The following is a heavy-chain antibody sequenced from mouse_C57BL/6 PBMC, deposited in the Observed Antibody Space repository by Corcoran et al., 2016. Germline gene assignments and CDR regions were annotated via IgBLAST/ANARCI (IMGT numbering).Heavy chain of an antibody. CDR3: ARYDGSHWYCDV. D-gene: IGHD2-3*01. J-gene: IGHJ1*03. CDR1: GYTFTTYG. V-gene: IGHV9-3*01. Sequence: QIQLVQSGPELKKPGETVKISCKASGYTFTTYGMSWVKQAPGKGLKWMGWINTYSGVPTYADDFKGRFAFSLETSASTAYLQINNLKNEDTATYFCARYDGSHWYCDVWGTGTTVTVSS. CDR2: INTYSGVP.